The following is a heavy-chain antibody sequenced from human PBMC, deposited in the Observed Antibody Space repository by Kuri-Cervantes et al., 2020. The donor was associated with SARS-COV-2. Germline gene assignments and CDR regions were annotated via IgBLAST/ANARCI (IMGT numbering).Heavy chain of an antibody. CDR2: MNPNSGNT. V-gene: IGHV1-8*03. CDR3: ARVGYDFWSGPNWFDP. D-gene: IGHD3-3*01. CDR1: GYTFTSYD. J-gene: IGHJ5*02. Sequence: ASVKVSCKASGYTFTSYDTNWVRQATGQGLEWMGWMNPNSGNTGYAQKFQGRVTITRNTSISTAYMELSSLRSEDTAVYYCARVGYDFWSGPNWFDPWGQGTLVTVSS.